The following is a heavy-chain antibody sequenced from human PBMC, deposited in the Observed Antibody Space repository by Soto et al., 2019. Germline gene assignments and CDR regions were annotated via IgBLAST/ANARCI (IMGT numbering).Heavy chain of an antibody. V-gene: IGHV1-18*01. CDR1: GYTFSSYG. D-gene: IGHD3-22*01. CDR3: ARGRLHYYDSPLTHEAFDI. CDR2: ISAYNGNT. J-gene: IGHJ3*02. Sequence: ASVKVSCKASGYTFSSYGISWVRQAPGQGLEWMGWISAYNGNTNYAQKLQGRVTMTTDTSTSTAYMELRSLRSDDTAVYYCARGRLHYYDSPLTHEAFDIWGQGTMVTVSS.